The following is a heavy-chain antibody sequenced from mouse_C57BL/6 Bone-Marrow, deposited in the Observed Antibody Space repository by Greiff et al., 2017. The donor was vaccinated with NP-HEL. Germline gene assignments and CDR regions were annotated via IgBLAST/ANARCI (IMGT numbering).Heavy chain of an antibody. CDR2: IDPENGDT. J-gene: IGHJ4*01. Sequence: EVQLQQSGAELVRPGASVKLSCTASGFNIKDDYMHWVKQRPEQGLEWIGWIDPENGDTEYASKFQGKATITADTSSNTAYLQISSLTSEDTAVYYCTTPSWEAYYYDMDYWGQGTSVTVSS. CDR3: TTPSWEAYYYDMDY. CDR1: GFNIKDDY. V-gene: IGHV14-4*01. D-gene: IGHD4-1*01.